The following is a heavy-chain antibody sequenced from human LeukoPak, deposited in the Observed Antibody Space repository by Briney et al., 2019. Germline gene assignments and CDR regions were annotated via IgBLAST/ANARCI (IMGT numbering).Heavy chain of an antibody. CDR3: ARDQRGYYYYYMDV. Sequence: PSETLSLTCTVSGGSISSGSYYWSWIRQPAGKGLEWIGRIYTSGSTNYNPSLKSRVTISVDTSKNQFSLKLSSVTAADTAVYYCARDQRGYYYYYMDVWGKGTTVTISS. CDR1: GGSISSGSYY. V-gene: IGHV4-61*02. CDR2: IYTSGST. J-gene: IGHJ6*03.